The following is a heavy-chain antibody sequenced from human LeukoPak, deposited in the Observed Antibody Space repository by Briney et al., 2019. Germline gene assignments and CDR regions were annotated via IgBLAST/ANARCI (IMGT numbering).Heavy chain of an antibody. CDR1: GYTFTGYY. D-gene: IGHD3-22*01. V-gene: IGHV1-2*02. Sequence: GASVKVSCKASGYTFTGYYMHWVRQAPGQGLEWMGWINPNSGGTNYAQKFQGRVTMTRDTSISTAYMELSRLRSDDTAVYYCARDSGAYDSSGYYFNLPDYWGQGTLVTVSS. CDR3: ARDSGAYDSSGYYFNLPDY. J-gene: IGHJ4*02. CDR2: INPNSGGT.